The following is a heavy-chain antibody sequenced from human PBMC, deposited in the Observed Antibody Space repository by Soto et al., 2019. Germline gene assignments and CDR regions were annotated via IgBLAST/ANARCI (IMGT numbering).Heavy chain of an antibody. D-gene: IGHD6-19*01. Sequence: LRLSCAASGFTFSSYAMSWVRQAPGKGLEWVSAISGSGGSTYYADSVKGRFTISRDNSKNTLYLQMNSLRAEDTAVYYCAKDPQWRYFYFDYWGQGTLVTVSS. CDR2: ISGSGGST. CDR3: AKDPQWRYFYFDY. CDR1: GFTFSSYA. V-gene: IGHV3-23*01. J-gene: IGHJ4*02.